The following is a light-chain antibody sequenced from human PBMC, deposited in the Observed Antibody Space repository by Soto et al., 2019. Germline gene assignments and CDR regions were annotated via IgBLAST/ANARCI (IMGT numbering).Light chain of an antibody. J-gene: IGKJ1*01. CDR3: QQYNSYWT. CDR2: AAS. Sequence: SQSPSTLSASIGDRVTITCRASQSISSWVAWYQQKPGKGPKLLIYAASTLQSGVPSRFSGSGSGTDFTLTISSLQPDDFATYYCQQYNSYWTFRQATKV. V-gene: IGKV1-5*01. CDR1: QSISSW.